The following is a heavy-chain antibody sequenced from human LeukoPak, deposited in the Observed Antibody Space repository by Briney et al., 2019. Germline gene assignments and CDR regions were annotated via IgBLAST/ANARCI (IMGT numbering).Heavy chain of an antibody. CDR3: ARASGSHWGIDAFDI. V-gene: IGHV4-59*01. Sequence: SETLSLTCTVSGGSISSYYWSWIRQPPGKGLEWIGYIYYSGSTNYNPSLKSRVTISLATSKNQFSLKLSSVTAADTAVYYCARASGSHWGIDAFDIWGQGTMVTVSS. CDR1: GGSISSYY. D-gene: IGHD1-26*01. J-gene: IGHJ3*02. CDR2: IYYSGST.